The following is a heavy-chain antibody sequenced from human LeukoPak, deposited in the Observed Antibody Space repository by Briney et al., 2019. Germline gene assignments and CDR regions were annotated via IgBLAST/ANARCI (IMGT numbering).Heavy chain of an antibody. D-gene: IGHD2-2*01. J-gene: IGHJ6*02. CDR3: ARADPKYPIYGMDV. CDR1: GGSISSYY. CDR2: IYYSGST. Sequence: SETLSLTCTVSGGSISSYYWSWIRQPPGKGLEWIGYIYYSGSTNYNPSLKSRVTISVDTSKNQFSLKLSSVTAADTAVYYCARADPKYPIYGMDVWGQGTTVTVSS. V-gene: IGHV4-59*01.